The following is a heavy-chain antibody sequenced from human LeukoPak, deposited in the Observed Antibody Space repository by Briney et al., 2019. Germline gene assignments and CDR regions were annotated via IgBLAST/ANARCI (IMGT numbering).Heavy chain of an antibody. CDR2: IYHSGST. D-gene: IGHD1-14*01. Sequence: SETLSLTCTVSGYSISSGYYWVWIRQPPGKGLEWIGSIYHSGSTYYNPSLKSRVTISVDTSKNQFSLKLSSVTAADTAVYYCARHARTENWFDPWGQGTLVTVSS. J-gene: IGHJ5*02. CDR3: ARHARTENWFDP. CDR1: GYSISSGYY. V-gene: IGHV4-38-2*02.